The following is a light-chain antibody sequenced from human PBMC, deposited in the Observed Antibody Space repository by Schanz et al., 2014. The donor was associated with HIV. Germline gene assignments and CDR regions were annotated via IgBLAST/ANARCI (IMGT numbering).Light chain of an antibody. V-gene: IGKV3D-15*01. CDR3: QQYASSPWT. Sequence: EIVMTQSPATLYVSPGEGATLSCRASQSISNNLVWYQQKPGQAPRLLIYGASTRATGIPDRFSGSGSGTDFTLTISRLEPEDFAVYYCQQYASSPWTFGQGTKAEIK. CDR2: GAS. J-gene: IGKJ1*01. CDR1: QSISNN.